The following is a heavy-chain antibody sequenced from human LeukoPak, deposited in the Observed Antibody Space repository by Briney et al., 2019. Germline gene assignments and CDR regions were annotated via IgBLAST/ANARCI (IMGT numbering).Heavy chain of an antibody. D-gene: IGHD5-18*01. CDR1: GGSISSGGYY. Sequence: SETLSLTCTVSGGSISSGGYYWSWIRQHPGEGLEWIGYIYYSGSTYYNPSLKSRVTISVDTSKNQFSLKLSSVTAADTAVYYCARANWFSSGGMDVWGQGTTVAVSS. J-gene: IGHJ6*02. V-gene: IGHV4-31*03. CDR3: ARANWFSSGGMDV. CDR2: IYYSGST.